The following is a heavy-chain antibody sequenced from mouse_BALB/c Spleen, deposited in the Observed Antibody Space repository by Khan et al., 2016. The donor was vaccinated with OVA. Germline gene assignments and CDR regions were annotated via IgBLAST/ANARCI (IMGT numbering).Heavy chain of an antibody. J-gene: IGHJ2*01. D-gene: IGHD2-1*01. CDR1: GYTFSSYW. V-gene: IGHV1-9*01. CDR3: TRTGNYRDYFDY. Sequence: QVRLQQSGAELMKPGASVKISCKATGYTFSSYWIEWVKQRPGHGLEWIGEILPGSGSTNYNEKFKGKATFTADTSSNTAYMQLNSLTSEDSVVYYCTRTGNYRDYFDYWGQGTTLTVSS. CDR2: ILPGSGST.